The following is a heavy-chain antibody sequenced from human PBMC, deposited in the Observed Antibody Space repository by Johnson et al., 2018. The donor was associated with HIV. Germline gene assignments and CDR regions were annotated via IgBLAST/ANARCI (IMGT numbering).Heavy chain of an antibody. J-gene: IGHJ3*02. V-gene: IGHV3-13*01. D-gene: IGHD5-24*01. CDR1: GFTFSNYD. Sequence: LVESGGDLVQPGGSLRLSCAASGFTFSNYDIHWVRQATGKGLEWVSTIGTAGDTYYADSVKDRFTISRDNAKNSLHLQMNSLRAEDTAVYYCARFGDMATSFHGFDIWGQGTMVTVSS. CDR2: IGTAGDT. CDR3: ARFGDMATSFHGFDI.